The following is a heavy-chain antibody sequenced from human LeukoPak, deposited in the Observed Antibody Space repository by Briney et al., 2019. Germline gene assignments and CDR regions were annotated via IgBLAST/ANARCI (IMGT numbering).Heavy chain of an antibody. Sequence: PGRSLRLSCAASGFTFSSYGMHWVRQAPGKGLEWVAVISYDGSNKYSADSVRGRFTISRDNSKNTLYLQMNSLRAEDTAVYYCAKSFGGYDGGYYYGMDVWGQGTTVTVSS. CDR3: AKSFGGYDGGYYYGMDV. D-gene: IGHD5-12*01. V-gene: IGHV3-30*18. CDR1: GFTFSSYG. J-gene: IGHJ6*02. CDR2: ISYDGSNK.